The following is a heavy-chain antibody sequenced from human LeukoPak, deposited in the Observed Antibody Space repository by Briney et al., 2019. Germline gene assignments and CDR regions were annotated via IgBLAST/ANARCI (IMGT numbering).Heavy chain of an antibody. CDR2: IIPIFGTA. D-gene: IGHD2-15*01. CDR1: GGTFSSYA. CDR3: ARRDVDVVVGFPRSDAIDI. J-gene: IGHJ3*02. Sequence: SVKVSCKASGGTFSSYAISWVRQAPGKGLEWMGRIIPIFGTANYAQKFQGRVTITTDESTSTAYMELRSLRSEDTAVYYCARRDVDVVVGFPRSDAIDIWGQRTMVTVSS. V-gene: IGHV1-69*05.